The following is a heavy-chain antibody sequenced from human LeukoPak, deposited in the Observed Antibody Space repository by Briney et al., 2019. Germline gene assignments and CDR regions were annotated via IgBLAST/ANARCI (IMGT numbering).Heavy chain of an antibody. D-gene: IGHD5-24*01. CDR3: ARGRDRSKAGDH. J-gene: IGHJ4*02. CDR1: GGSCDDYY. CDR2: IHPSGIF. Sequence: SETLSLTCAVYGGSCDDYYCSWLRQPPGKGLEWIGEIHPSGIFYYNSSLLSRVTISIDTSKSQFSLRLTSMTAADTAFYYCARGRDRSKAGDHWGQGSLVTVSS. V-gene: IGHV4-34*01.